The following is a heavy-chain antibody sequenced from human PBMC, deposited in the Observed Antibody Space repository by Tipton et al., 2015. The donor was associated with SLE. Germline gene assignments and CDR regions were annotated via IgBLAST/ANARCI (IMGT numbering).Heavy chain of an antibody. D-gene: IGHD1-26*01. CDR3: ARDNYSGSLDY. Sequence: TLSLTCTVSGGSISSSSYYWGWIRQPPGKGLEWIGSIYYSGSTYYNPSLKSRVTISVDTSKNQFSLKLSSVTAADTAVYHCARDNYSGSLDYWGQGTLVTVSS. CDR1: GGSISSSSYY. CDR2: IYYSGST. V-gene: IGHV4-39*07. J-gene: IGHJ4*02.